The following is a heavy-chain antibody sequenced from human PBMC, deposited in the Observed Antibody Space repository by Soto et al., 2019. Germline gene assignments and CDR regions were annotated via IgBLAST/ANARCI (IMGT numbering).Heavy chain of an antibody. CDR3: ARDGASAVTSWYYYYYGMDV. D-gene: IGHD4-17*01. J-gene: IGHJ6*02. CDR1: GFTFSSYG. CDR2: IWYDGSNK. Sequence: QVQLVESGGGVVQPGRSLRLSCAASGFTFSSYGMHWVRQAPGKGLEWVAVIWYDGSNKYYADSVKGRFTISRDNSKNTLDLQMNSLRAEDTAVYYCARDGASAVTSWYYYYYGMDVWGQGTTVTVSS. V-gene: IGHV3-33*01.